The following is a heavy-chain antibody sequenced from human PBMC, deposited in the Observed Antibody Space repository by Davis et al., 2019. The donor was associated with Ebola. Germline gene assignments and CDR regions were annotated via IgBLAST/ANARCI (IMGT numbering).Heavy chain of an antibody. Sequence: GESLKISCAASGFTFSSYWMSWVRQAPGKGLEWVANIKQDGSEKYYVDSVKGRFTISRDNAKNSLYLQMNSLRAEDTAVYYCASMIGYSSGWYEWGYYFDYWGQGTLVPVSS. CDR1: GFTFSSYW. J-gene: IGHJ4*02. V-gene: IGHV3-7*01. CDR2: IKQDGSEK. D-gene: IGHD6-19*01. CDR3: ASMIGYSSGWYEWGYYFDY.